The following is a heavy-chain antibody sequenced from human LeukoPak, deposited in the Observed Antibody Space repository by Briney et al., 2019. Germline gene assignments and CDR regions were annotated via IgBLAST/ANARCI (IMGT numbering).Heavy chain of an antibody. Sequence: SVKVSCKASGGTFSSYAISWVRQAPGQGLEWMGGIIPIFGTANYAQRFQGRVTITADESTSTAYMELSSLRSEDTAVYYCARFRQWLANDAFDIWGQGTMVTVSS. D-gene: IGHD6-19*01. CDR3: ARFRQWLANDAFDI. CDR2: IIPIFGTA. J-gene: IGHJ3*02. V-gene: IGHV1-69*13. CDR1: GGTFSSYA.